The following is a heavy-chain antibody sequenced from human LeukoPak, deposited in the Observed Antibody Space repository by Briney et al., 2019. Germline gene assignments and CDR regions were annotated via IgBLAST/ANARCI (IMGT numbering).Heavy chain of an antibody. Sequence: GGSLRLSCAASGFTFSDYYMSWIRQAPGKGLEWVSYISSSGSTIYYADSVKGRFTISRDNAKNSLYLQMNSLRAEDTAVYYCAKLTTLTSNKTSPWGQGTLVTVSS. CDR3: AKLTTLTSNKTSP. CDR1: GFTFSDYY. D-gene: IGHD4-11*01. CDR2: ISSSGSTI. J-gene: IGHJ5*02. V-gene: IGHV3-11*01.